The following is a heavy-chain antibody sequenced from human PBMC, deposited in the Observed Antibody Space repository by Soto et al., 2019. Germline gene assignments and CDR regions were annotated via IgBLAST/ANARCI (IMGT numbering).Heavy chain of an antibody. CDR2: ISGSGGST. CDR1: GFTFSSYA. CDR3: AKSADYDDYIGYYFDY. V-gene: IGHV3-23*01. Sequence: PGGSLRLSCAASGFTFSSYAMSWVRQAPGKGLEWVSAISGSGGSTYYADSVKGRFTISRDNSKNTPYLQMNSLRAEDTAVYYCAKSADYDDYIGYYFDYWGQGTLVTVSS. D-gene: IGHD3-16*01. J-gene: IGHJ4*02.